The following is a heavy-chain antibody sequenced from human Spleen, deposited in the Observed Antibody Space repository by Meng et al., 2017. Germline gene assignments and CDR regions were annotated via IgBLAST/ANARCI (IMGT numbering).Heavy chain of an antibody. V-gene: IGHV1-18*01. Sequence: QVQPVQSGPEGKKPGAPEKVPCKSSDYTFTGYGVSGVRQAPGQGLEWMAWLGAHDYDTSHAPKFQGRVTVTADRPTATAYMELRSLRSDDTAVYYCARGTPGRSYSDYWGPGTLVTVSS. J-gene: IGHJ4*02. CDR2: LGAHDYDT. CDR1: DYTFTGYG. CDR3: ARGTPGRSYSDY. D-gene: IGHD3-10*01.